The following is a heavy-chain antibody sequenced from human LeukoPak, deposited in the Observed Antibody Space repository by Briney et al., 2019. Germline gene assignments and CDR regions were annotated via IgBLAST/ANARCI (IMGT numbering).Heavy chain of an antibody. CDR2: IYDSGRT. D-gene: IGHD5-12*01. J-gene: IGHJ4*02. CDR1: GGSFSGYY. Sequence: SETLSVTCAVYGGSFSGYYWSWLRQPPGNGLEWIGIIYDSGRTNYNPSLNSRVTISADTSKRQFSLKLNSVTAADTAVYYCARGGGWLPDHWGQGTLVTVSS. CDR3: ARGGGWLPDH. V-gene: IGHV4-34*11.